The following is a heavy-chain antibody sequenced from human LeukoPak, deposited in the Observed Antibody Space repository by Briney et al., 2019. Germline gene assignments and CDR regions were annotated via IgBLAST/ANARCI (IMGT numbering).Heavy chain of an antibody. V-gene: IGHV1-69*05. CDR2: IIPIFGTA. J-gene: IGHJ5*02. CDR1: GGTFSSYA. Sequence: ASVTVSCKASGGTFSSYAISWVRQAPGQGLERMGGIIPIFGTANYAQKFQGRVTITTDESTSTAYMELSSLRSEDTAVYYCARDGEYSSSPGIWFDPWGQGTLVTVSS. D-gene: IGHD6-6*01. CDR3: ARDGEYSSSPGIWFDP.